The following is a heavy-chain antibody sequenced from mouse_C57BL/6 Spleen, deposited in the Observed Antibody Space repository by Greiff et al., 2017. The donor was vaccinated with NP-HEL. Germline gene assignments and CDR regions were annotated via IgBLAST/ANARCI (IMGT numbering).Heavy chain of an antibody. J-gene: IGHJ2*01. CDR2: IYPGSGST. CDR3: ARSGSSYGGRSYFDY. Sequence: QVQLQQPGAELVKPGASVKMSCKASGYTFTSYWITWVKQRPGQGLEWIGDIYPGSGSTNYNEKFKSKATLTVDTSSSTAYMQLSSLTSEDSAVYYWARSGSSYGGRSYFDYWGQGTTLTVSS. V-gene: IGHV1-55*01. CDR1: GYTFTSYW. D-gene: IGHD1-1*01.